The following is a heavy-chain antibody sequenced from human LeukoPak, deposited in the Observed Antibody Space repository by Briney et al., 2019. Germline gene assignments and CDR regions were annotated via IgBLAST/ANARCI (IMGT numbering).Heavy chain of an antibody. J-gene: IGHJ3*02. V-gene: IGHV3-48*01. CDR3: ARDRGRFGVVIIDAFDI. D-gene: IGHD3-3*01. Sequence: GGSLRLSCAASGFTFSSYSMNWVRQAPGKGLEWVSYISSSSSTIYYADSVKGRFTISRDNAKNSLYLQMNSLRAEDTAVYYCARDRGRFGVVIIDAFDIWGQGTMVTVSS. CDR2: ISSSSSTI. CDR1: GFTFSSYS.